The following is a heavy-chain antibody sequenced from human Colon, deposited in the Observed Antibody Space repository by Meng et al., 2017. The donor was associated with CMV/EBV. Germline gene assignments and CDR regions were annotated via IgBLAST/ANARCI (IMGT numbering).Heavy chain of an antibody. D-gene: IGHD3-16*01. J-gene: IGHJ4*02. CDR3: ARDMFVGVPDYIDY. CDR2: ISGSGSSSSASSI. CDR1: GFTFSDYY. Sequence: GESLKISCVASGFTFSDYYMSWIRQAPGKGLEWVSYISGSGSSSSASSIYYADSVKGRFTVSRDNAKNSLYLQMNSLRAEDTAVYYCARDMFVGVPDYIDYWGQGTQVTVSS. V-gene: IGHV3-11*04.